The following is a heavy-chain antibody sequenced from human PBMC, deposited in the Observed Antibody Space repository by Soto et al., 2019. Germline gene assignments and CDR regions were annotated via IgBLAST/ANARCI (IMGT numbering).Heavy chain of an antibody. CDR2: ISGSGGST. V-gene: IGHV3-23*01. CDR3: AGGMRTTKRQTTGTTFDY. CDR1: GFTFSSYA. Sequence: PVGSLRLSCAASGFTFSSYAMSWVRQAPGKGLEWVSAISGSGGSTYYADSVKGRFTISRDNSKNTLYLQMNSLRAEDTAVYYCAGGMRTTKRQTTGTTFDYWGQGTLVTVSS. D-gene: IGHD1-1*01. J-gene: IGHJ4*02.